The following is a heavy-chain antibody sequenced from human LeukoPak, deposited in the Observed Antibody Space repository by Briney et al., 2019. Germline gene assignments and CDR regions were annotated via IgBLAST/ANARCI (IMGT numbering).Heavy chain of an antibody. D-gene: IGHD2-2*02. CDR2: IYHSGST. CDR1: GYSITSGYY. Sequence: PSETLSLTCSVSGYSITSGYYWGWIRQPPGKGLEWIGSIYHSGSTFYNPSLKSRVTISVDPSKNQFSLKLSSVIVADTAVYYCAKDRLYQLLYGEYFQHWGQGTLVTVSS. J-gene: IGHJ1*01. V-gene: IGHV4-38-2*02. CDR3: AKDRLYQLLYGEYFQH.